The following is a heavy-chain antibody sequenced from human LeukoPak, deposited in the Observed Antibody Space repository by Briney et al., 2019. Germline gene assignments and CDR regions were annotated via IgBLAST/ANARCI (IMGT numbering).Heavy chain of an antibody. J-gene: IGHJ6*03. CDR3: ARGGNYYYYYMDV. Sequence: GSLRLSCAASGFTVSSNYMSWVRQAPGKGLEWIGRIYTSGSTNYNPSLKSRVTMSVDTSKNQFSLKLSSVTAADTAVYYCARGGNYYYYYMDVWGKGTTVTVSS. CDR2: IYTSGST. CDR1: GFTVSSNY. V-gene: IGHV4-59*10. D-gene: IGHD3-16*01.